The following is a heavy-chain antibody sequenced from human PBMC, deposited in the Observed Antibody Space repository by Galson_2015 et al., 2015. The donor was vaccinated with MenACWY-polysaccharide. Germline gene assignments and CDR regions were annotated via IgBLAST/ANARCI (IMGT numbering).Heavy chain of an antibody. D-gene: IGHD2-15*01. V-gene: IGHV3-48*01. CDR1: GLTSGINS. Sequence: SLRLSCAVSGLTSGINSINWVRQAPGKGLEWISYISGSGGTIYYADSVMGRFTISRDNAKNSVYLQMNSLRAEDTAVYYCASRMRFKTGSGPEDYWGQGTLVTVSS. CDR2: ISGSGGTI. CDR3: ASRMRFKTGSGPEDY. J-gene: IGHJ4*02.